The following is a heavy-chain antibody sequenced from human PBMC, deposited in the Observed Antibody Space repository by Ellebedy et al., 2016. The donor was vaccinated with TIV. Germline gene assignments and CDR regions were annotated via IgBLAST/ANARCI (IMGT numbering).Heavy chain of an antibody. V-gene: IGHV1-18*04. CDR2: ISAYNGNT. D-gene: IGHD3-22*01. CDR1: GYTFTTYG. J-gene: IGHJ4*02. Sequence: AASVKVTCKASGYTFTTYGISWVRQAPGQGLEWMGWISAYNGNTNYAQKLQGRVTMTTDTSTSTAYMELRSLRSDDTAVYYCARGYDSSGYSSCFDYWGQGTLVTVSS. CDR3: ARGYDSSGYSSCFDY.